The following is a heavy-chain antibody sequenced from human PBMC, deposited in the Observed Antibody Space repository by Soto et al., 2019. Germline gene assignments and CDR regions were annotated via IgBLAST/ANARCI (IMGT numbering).Heavy chain of an antibody. CDR2: ITSSSSTI. J-gene: IGHJ4*02. D-gene: IGHD2-2*01. V-gene: IGHV3-48*02. CDR3: SKDPVIVVVPAFSPSYYFDY. Sequence: HPGGSLRLSCVASGLTFRTYSMNWVRQAPGKGLEWISYITSSSSTIYYADSVKGRFTISRDNAKNSLYLQMNSLRDEDTAVYYCSKDPVIVVVPAFSPSYYFDYWGQGTLVTVSS. CDR1: GLTFRTYS.